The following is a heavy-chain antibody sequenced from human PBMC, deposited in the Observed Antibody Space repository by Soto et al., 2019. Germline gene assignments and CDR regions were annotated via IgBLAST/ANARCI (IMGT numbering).Heavy chain of an antibody. J-gene: IGHJ4*02. CDR3: VRWRRLRSARVFDF. CDR1: GGSLSGYC. V-gene: IGHV4-34*01. CDR2: INHSGGT. Sequence: TCAVYGGSLSGYCWRRNRQPPGKGLEWIGEINHSGGTDYNPSLKSRVTRSVDTSKNKFSLKLCSVTAAETAVDYCVRWRRLRSARVFDFWGQGAMVTVSS. D-gene: IGHD4-17*01.